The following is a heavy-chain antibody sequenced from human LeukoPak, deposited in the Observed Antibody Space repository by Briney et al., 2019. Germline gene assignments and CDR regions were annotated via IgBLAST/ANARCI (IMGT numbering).Heavy chain of an antibody. V-gene: IGHV3-7*01. CDR2: IKQDGSEK. J-gene: IGHJ4*02. CDR3: ARPTYSGYAYLDY. CDR1: GFTFSSYW. D-gene: IGHD5-12*01. Sequence: PGGSLRLSCAASGFTFSSYWMSWVRQAPGKGLEWVANIKQDGSEKYYVDSVKGRFTISRDNSKDTLYLQMNSLRAEDTAVYYCARPTYSGYAYLDYWGQGTLVTVSS.